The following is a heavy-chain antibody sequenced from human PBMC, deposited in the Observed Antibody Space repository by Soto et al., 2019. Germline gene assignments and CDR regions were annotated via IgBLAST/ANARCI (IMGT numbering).Heavy chain of an antibody. Sequence: SETLSLTCTVSGGSISSGNYYWSWIRQSPGKGLEWIGYIYSTGSSYYNPSLRSRVSMSVDTSKNQFSLNLSSVTAADTAVYFCARDGIQVWWSGRDQCTPWRQVTMVTVYS. CDR2: IYSTGSS. CDR1: GGSISSGNYY. CDR3: ARDGIQVWWSGRDQCTP. V-gene: IGHV4-30-4*01. J-gene: IGHJ5*02. D-gene: IGHD5-18*01.